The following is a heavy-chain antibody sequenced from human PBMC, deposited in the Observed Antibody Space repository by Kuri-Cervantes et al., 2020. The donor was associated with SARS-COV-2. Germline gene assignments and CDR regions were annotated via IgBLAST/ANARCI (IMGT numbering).Heavy chain of an antibody. CDR1: GFIFSNYG. Sequence: GESLKISCAASGFIFSNYGMHWVRQSPGKGLEWVAFTSYDGSNAYYADSVRGRFTVSRDNSKNTLSLQMNGLRAEDTAVYYSAKDIGTRSTNFVTYDYWGQGDLVTVSS. D-gene: IGHD2/OR15-2a*01. J-gene: IGHJ4*02. CDR3: AKDIGTRSTNFVTYDY. CDR2: TSYDGSNA. V-gene: IGHV3-30*18.